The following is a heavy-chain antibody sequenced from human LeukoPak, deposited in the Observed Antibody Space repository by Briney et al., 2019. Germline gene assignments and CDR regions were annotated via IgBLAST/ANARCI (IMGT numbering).Heavy chain of an antibody. CDR2: IYYSGST. V-gene: IGHV4-61*01. J-gene: IGHJ4*02. CDR3: AREGAVGEGNFDY. Sequence: SETLSLTCAVSGYSISSGYYWSWIRQPPGKGLEWIGYIYYSGSTNYNPSLKSRVTISVDTSKNQFSLKLSSVTAADTAVYYCAREGAVGEGNFDYWGQGTLVTVSS. CDR1: GYSISSGYY. D-gene: IGHD3-10*01.